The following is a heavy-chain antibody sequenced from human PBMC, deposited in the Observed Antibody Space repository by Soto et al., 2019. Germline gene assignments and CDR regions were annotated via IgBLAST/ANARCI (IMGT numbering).Heavy chain of an antibody. D-gene: IGHD6-6*01. CDR3: AKHEQLGWNDYYYYYMDV. Sequence: GGSLRLSCAASGFTFSSYAMSWVRQAPGKGLEWVSAISGSGGSTYYADSVKGRFTISRDNSKNTLYLQMNSLRAEDTAVYYCAKHEQLGWNDYYYYYMDVWGKGTTVTVSS. V-gene: IGHV3-23*01. CDR1: GFTFSSYA. J-gene: IGHJ6*03. CDR2: ISGSGGST.